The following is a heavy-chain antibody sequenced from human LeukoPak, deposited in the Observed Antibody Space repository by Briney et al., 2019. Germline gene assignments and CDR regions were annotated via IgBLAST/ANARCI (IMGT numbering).Heavy chain of an antibody. J-gene: IGHJ4*02. Sequence: KPSETLSLTCTVSGGSISSYYWSWIRQPPGKGLEWIGYIYYSGSTNYNPSLKSRVTISVDTSKNQFSLKLSSVTAADTAVYYCARRVRSSSWGFDYWGQGTLVTVSS. CDR3: ARRVRSSSWGFDY. CDR2: IYYSGST. V-gene: IGHV4-59*08. CDR1: GGSISSYY. D-gene: IGHD6-13*01.